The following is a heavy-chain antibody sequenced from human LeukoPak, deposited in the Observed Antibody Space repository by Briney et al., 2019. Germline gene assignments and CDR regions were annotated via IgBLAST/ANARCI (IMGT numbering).Heavy chain of an antibody. V-gene: IGHV3-23*01. CDR2: ISGSGGST. CDR3: RKEQTYYYGSGSPFDY. CDR1: GFTFSSYA. Sequence: GGSLRLSCAASGFTFSSYAMSWVRQAPGKWLEWVSAISGSGGSTYYADSVKGRFTISRDNSKNTLYLQMNSLRAEDTDVYYCRKEQTYYYGSGSPFDYWGQGTLVTVSS. J-gene: IGHJ4*02. D-gene: IGHD3-10*01.